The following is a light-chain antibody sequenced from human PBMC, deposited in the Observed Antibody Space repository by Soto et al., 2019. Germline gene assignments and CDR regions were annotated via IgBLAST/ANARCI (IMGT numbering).Light chain of an antibody. CDR3: CSYAGSSTPLI. J-gene: IGLJ1*01. V-gene: IGLV2-23*02. CDR2: EVS. Sequence: QSVLTQPASVSGSPGQSITISCTGTSSDVGNYNLVSWYQQRPGKAPKLMIYEVSKRPSGGSNRFSGSKSGNTASLTISGLQAEDEADYYCCSYAGSSTPLIFGTGTKVTVL. CDR1: SSDVGNYNL.